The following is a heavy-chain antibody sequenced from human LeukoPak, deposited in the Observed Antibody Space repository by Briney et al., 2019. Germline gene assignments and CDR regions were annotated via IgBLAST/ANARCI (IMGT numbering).Heavy chain of an antibody. D-gene: IGHD4-17*01. CDR3: ARVELTTVTTLDY. V-gene: IGHV1-8*01. J-gene: IGHJ4*02. CDR2: MNPNSGNT. CDR1: GYTFTSYD. Sequence: ASVKVSCKASGYTFTSYDINWARQATGQGLEWMGWMNPNSGNTGYAQKFQGRVTMTRNTSISTAYMELSSLRSEDTAVYYCARVELTTVTTLDYWGQGTLVTVSS.